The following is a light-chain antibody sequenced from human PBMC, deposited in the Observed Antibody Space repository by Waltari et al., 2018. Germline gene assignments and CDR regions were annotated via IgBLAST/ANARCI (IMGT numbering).Light chain of an antibody. CDR2: EAS. CDR1: QGISNW. CDR3: LQYFSYPWT. V-gene: IGKV1-5*01. Sequence: DIQMSQSPSTLSASLGDRVTSTCRASQGISNWLAWYQPKPGKAPKVLIYEASTLQRGVPSGFSGGASGTEFTLTISCLQSDDFATYYCLQYFSYPWTFGPGTKVEIK. J-gene: IGKJ1*01.